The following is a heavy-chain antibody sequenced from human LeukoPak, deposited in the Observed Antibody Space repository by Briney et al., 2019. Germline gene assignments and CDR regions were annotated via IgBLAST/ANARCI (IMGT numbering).Heavy chain of an antibody. Sequence: GGSLRLSCGVSGFTFSNYGMLWVRQAPGKGLEWVAFIRYDGNNKLYADSVKGRFTISRDNSKNTVYLHINSLRTEDTALYYCAKDNPLDYWGQGALVTVSS. CDR1: GFTFSNYG. J-gene: IGHJ4*02. CDR3: AKDNPLDY. CDR2: IRYDGNNK. D-gene: IGHD1-14*01. V-gene: IGHV3-30*02.